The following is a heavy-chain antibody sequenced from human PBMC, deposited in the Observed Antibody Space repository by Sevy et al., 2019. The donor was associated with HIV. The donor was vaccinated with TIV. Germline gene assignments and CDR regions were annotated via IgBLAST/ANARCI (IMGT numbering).Heavy chain of an antibody. D-gene: IGHD6-13*01. V-gene: IGHV1-2*04. CDR1: GYTFTGHY. CDR3: AKGGSHLAASGTQMDV. CDR2: INPNSGGT. J-gene: IGHJ6*02. Sequence: ASVKVSCKASGYTFTGHYLHWVRQAPGQGLEWMGWINPNSGGTNYAQKFQGWVTMTRDTSNSTAYMELRSLRSDGTAVYYCAKGGSHLAASGTQMDVWGQGTTVTVSS.